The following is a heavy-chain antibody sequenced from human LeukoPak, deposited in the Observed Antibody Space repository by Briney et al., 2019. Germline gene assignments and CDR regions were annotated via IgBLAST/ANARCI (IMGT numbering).Heavy chain of an antibody. J-gene: IGHJ4*02. D-gene: IGHD5-12*01. V-gene: IGHV3-48*03. CDR3: AREMGGYPFDY. CDR2: ISSSGITI. CDR1: GFLFS. Sequence: PEGSLTLSCAASGFLFSNWVRQAPGKGLEWVSYISSSGITIYYADSVKGRFTISRDNAKNSLYLQMNSLRAEDTAVYYCAREMGGYPFDYWGQGTLVTVSS.